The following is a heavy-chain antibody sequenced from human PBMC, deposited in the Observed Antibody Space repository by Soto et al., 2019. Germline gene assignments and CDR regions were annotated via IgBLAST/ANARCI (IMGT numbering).Heavy chain of an antibody. Sequence: PSETLSLTCTVSGGSISSYYWSWIRQPPGKGLEWIGYIYYSGSTNYNPSLKSRVTISVDTSKNQFSLKLSSVTAADTAVYYCARELVGATHREFDYWGQGTLVTVSS. CDR1: GGSISSYY. CDR2: IYYSGST. J-gene: IGHJ4*02. D-gene: IGHD1-26*01. CDR3: ARELVGATHREFDY. V-gene: IGHV4-59*12.